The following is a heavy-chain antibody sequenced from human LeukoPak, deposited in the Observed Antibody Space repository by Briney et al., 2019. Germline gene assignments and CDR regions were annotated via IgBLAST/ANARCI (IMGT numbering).Heavy chain of an antibody. Sequence: SETLSLTCTVSGGSISSSSDSWGWIRQPPGKGLEWIGSIYNSGSTYYNPSLKSRGTISEDTSKNQFSLKLSSVTAADTAVYYCARSRDLWVDIVASAWFDPWGQGTLVTVSS. CDR3: ARSRDLWVDIVASAWFDP. CDR1: GGSISSSSDS. J-gene: IGHJ5*02. V-gene: IGHV4-39*07. D-gene: IGHD5-12*01. CDR2: IYNSGST.